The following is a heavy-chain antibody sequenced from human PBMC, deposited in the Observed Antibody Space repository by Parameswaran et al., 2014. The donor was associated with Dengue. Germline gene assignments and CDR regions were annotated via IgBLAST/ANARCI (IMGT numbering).Heavy chain of an antibody. J-gene: IGHJ4*02. V-gene: IGHV4-39*07. CDR3: ARDREGAVAGQDFDF. Sequence: WIRQPPGKGLEWIGTISYSGKTYYNPSLKSRVTISVDTSKNQFSLKLSPVTAADTAVYYCARDREGAVAGQDFDFWGQGTLVTVSS. D-gene: IGHD6-19*01. CDR2: ISYSGKT.